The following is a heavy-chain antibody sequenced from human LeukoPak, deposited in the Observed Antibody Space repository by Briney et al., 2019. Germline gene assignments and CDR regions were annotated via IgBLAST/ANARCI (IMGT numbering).Heavy chain of an antibody. CDR1: GYTFTTHH. J-gene: IGHJ4*02. D-gene: IGHD5-24*01. V-gene: IGHV1-46*01. CDR3: ARDPRGDGYNPDY. Sequence: ASVKVSCKASGYTFTTHHIHWVRQAPGQGLERMGIINPSGGSTRYAQKFQGRVTMTRDTSTSTVYMEVSSLRSEDTAVFYCARDPRGDGYNPDYWGQGTLVTVSS. CDR2: INPSGGST.